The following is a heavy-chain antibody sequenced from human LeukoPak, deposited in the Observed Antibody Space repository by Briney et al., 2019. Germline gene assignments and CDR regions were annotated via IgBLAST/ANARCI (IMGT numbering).Heavy chain of an antibody. J-gene: IGHJ4*02. CDR1: GGSIISSPYF. Sequence: SETLSLTCTVSGGSIISSPYFWVWIRQPPGKELEWIGSMSYSGNTYYDPSLQSRVTISADTSKNQLSLNLNSVTAADTAVYYCARDRGPNTFDFWGQGFLVTVSS. CDR3: ARDRGPNTFDF. V-gene: IGHV4-39*07. D-gene: IGHD4/OR15-4a*01. CDR2: MSYSGNT.